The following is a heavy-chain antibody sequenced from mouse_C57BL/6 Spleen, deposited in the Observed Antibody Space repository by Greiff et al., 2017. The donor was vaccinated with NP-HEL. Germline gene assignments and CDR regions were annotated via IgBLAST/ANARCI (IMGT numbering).Heavy chain of an antibody. D-gene: IGHD2-1*01. CDR3: ARSGGNYGYAMDY. CDR1: GYAFSSSW. J-gene: IGHJ4*01. CDR2: IYPGDGDT. Sequence: QVQLQQSGPELVKPGASVKISCKASGYAFSSSWMNWVKQRPGKGLEWIGRIYPGDGDTNYNGKFKGKATLTADKSSSTAYMQLSSLTSEDSAVYFCARSGGNYGYAMDYWGQGTSVTGFS. V-gene: IGHV1-82*01.